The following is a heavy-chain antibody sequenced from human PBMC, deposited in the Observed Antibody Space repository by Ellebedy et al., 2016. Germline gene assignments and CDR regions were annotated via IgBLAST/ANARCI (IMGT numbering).Heavy chain of an antibody. Sequence: ASVKVSXXASGYTFTGYYMHWVRQAPGQGLEWMGYINPNSGDTKYGQKFQGRVTMTRDTSISTTYMELSSLTSDDTAVYYCAREGLYSSSSDFDYWGQGTLVTVSS. J-gene: IGHJ4*02. CDR2: INPNSGDT. V-gene: IGHV1-2*02. D-gene: IGHD6-6*01. CDR3: AREGLYSSSSDFDY. CDR1: GYTFTGYY.